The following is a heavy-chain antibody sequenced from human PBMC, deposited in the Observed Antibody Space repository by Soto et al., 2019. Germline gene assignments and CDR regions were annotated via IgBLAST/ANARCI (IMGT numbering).Heavy chain of an antibody. CDR2: IYYSGST. CDR1: GGSIGNSSYY. D-gene: IGHD3-3*01. CDR3: ARXVLAVRFLEWLPSGFDY. Sequence: AVTLSLTCTVSGGSIGNSSYYWGWIRQTPGKGLEWIGSIYYSGSTYYNPSLKSRVTISVDTSKNQVSLKLSSVTAADTAVYYCARXVLAVRFLEWLPSGFDYWGQGTLVTVSS. J-gene: IGHJ4*02. V-gene: IGHV4-39*01.